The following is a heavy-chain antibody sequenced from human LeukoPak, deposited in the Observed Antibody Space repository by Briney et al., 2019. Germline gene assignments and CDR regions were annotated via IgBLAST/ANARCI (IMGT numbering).Heavy chain of an antibody. D-gene: IGHD3-22*01. Sequence: GGSLRLSCAASGFTFSSYGMSWVRQAPGKGLEWVSAISGSGGSTYYADSVKGRFTISRDNSKNTLYLQMNSLRAEDTAVYYCAKEGGFITMIVVVTGPYDYWGQGTLVTVSS. J-gene: IGHJ4*02. CDR1: GFTFSSYG. CDR2: ISGSGGST. V-gene: IGHV3-23*01. CDR3: AKEGGFITMIVVVTGPYDY.